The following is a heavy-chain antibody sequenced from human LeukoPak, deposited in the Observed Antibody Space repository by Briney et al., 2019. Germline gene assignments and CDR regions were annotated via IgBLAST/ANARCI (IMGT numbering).Heavy chain of an antibody. J-gene: IGHJ4*02. CDR1: GGSISNYY. V-gene: IGHV4-4*07. Sequence: SETLSLTCTVSGGSISNYYWTWIRQPAGKGLEWIGRIYTSGGTNYNPSLKSRVTMSVDTSTNQFSLKLSSVTAADTAMYYCARAAEYSSGWYLFDFWGQGILATVSA. CDR2: IYTSGGT. CDR3: ARAAEYSSGWYLFDF. D-gene: IGHD6-19*01.